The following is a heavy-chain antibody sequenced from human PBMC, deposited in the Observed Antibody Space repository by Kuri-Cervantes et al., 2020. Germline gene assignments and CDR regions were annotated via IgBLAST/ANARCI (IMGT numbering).Heavy chain of an antibody. V-gene: IGHV1-46*01. J-gene: IGHJ5*02. CDR2: INPSGGST. D-gene: IGHD3-10*01. CDR3: ARFSGFVVRAFDP. Sequence: ASVKVSCKASGYTFTSYYMHWVRQAPGQGLEWMGIINPSGGSTSYAQKFQGRVTMTRDTSTGTVYMELSSLRSEDTAVYYCARFSGFVVRAFDPWGQGTLVTVSS. CDR1: GYTFTSYY.